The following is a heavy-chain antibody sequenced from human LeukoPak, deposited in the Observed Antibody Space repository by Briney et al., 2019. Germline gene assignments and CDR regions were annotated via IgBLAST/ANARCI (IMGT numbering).Heavy chain of an antibody. CDR2: IKQDGGEK. J-gene: IGHJ4*02. V-gene: IGHV3-7*01. CDR3: ARDHLWLNY. D-gene: IGHD2/OR15-2a*01. CDR1: GFTFSTYW. Sequence: PGGSLRLSCAASGFTFSTYWMSWVRQAPGKGLAWVASIKQDGGEKYYVDSVKGRFTISRDSAKNSLYLQMDSLRAEDTAVYYCARDHLWLNYWGQGTLVTVSS.